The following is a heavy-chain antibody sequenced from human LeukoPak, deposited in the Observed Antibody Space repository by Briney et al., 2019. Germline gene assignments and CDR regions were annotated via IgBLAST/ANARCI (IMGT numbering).Heavy chain of an antibody. J-gene: IGHJ4*02. CDR1: GFTFSDYA. Sequence: GRSLRLSCTASGFTFSDYAMSWVRQAPGKGLEWVGFIRNKAYRGTTEYAASVKGRFTISRGDSKSIAYLQMNSLKTEDTAMYYCTSDWKSFNYWGQGTLVTVSS. D-gene: IGHD1-1*01. CDR2: IRNKAYRGTT. CDR3: TSDWKSFNY. V-gene: IGHV3-49*04.